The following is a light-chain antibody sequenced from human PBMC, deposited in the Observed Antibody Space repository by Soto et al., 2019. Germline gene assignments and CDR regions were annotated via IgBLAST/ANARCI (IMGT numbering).Light chain of an antibody. Sequence: EIVLTQSPGTLSLSPGERATLSCRASQSVSASNVAWYQQKPGQAPRLLIYGASTRATGIPDRFSGSGSGTDFTLTSSRLEPEDFAVYYCQLYGSSPLFGGGT. CDR3: QLYGSSPL. CDR1: QSVSASN. J-gene: IGKJ4*01. V-gene: IGKV3-20*01. CDR2: GAS.